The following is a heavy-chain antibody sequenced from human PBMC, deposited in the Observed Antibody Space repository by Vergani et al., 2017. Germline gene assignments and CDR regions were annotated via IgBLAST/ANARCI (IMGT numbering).Heavy chain of an antibody. Sequence: QVQLVQSGAEVKKPGASVKVSCKASGYTFTSYDINWVRQATGQGREWMGWMNPNSGNTGYALKFQGRVTMTRNTSISTTYMELSSLRSEDTAVYYCARGLNGFWRLSYYYYMDVWGKGTTVTVSS. CDR3: ARGLNGFWRLSYYYYMDV. D-gene: IGHD3-3*01. CDR2: MNPNSGNT. J-gene: IGHJ6*03. CDR1: GYTFTSYD. V-gene: IGHV1-8*01.